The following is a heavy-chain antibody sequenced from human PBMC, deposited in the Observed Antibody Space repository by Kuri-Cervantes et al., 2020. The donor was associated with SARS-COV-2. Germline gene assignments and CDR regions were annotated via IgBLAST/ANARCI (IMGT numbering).Heavy chain of an antibody. J-gene: IGHJ4*02. Sequence: ASVKVSCKVPETTFPNYDINWVRQATGQGLEWMGMVKTNSGNTLYAQIFQGRVTMTRDRSTSTVYLELSSLTSEDTAIYYCYCAPKEGFDSWGQGTLVTVSS. CDR2: VKTNSGNT. D-gene: IGHD2-21*01. CDR1: ETTFPNYD. V-gene: IGHV1-8*01. CDR3: YCAPKEGFDS.